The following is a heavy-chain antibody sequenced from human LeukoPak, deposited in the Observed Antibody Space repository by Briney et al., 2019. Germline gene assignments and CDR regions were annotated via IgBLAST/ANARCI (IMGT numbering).Heavy chain of an antibody. Sequence: ASVKVSCKASGYTFTGYYMHWVRQAPGQGLEWMGWINPNSGGTSYAQKFQGRVTMTRDTSISTAYMELSRLRSDDTAVYYCARDQGYSYGYDAFDIWGQGTMVTVSS. D-gene: IGHD5-18*01. CDR1: GYTFTGYY. V-gene: IGHV1-2*02. J-gene: IGHJ3*02. CDR2: INPNSGGT. CDR3: ARDQGYSYGYDAFDI.